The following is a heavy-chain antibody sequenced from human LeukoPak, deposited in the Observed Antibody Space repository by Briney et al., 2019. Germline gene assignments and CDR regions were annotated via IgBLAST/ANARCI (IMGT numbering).Heavy chain of an antibody. J-gene: IGHJ3*02. CDR3: ATEGPLGYCSGGSCYPDAFDI. CDR1: GYSLTELS. D-gene: IGHD2-15*01. V-gene: IGHV1-24*01. Sequence: ASVKVSCTVSGYSLTELSMHWVRQAPGKGLEWMGGFDHEDGETIYAQKFQGRVTMTEDTSTDTAYMELSSLRSEDTAVYYCATEGPLGYCSGGSCYPDAFDIWGQGTMVTVSS. CDR2: FDHEDGET.